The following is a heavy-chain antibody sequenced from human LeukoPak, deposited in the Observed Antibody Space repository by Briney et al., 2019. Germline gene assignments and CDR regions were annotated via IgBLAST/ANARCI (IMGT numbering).Heavy chain of an antibody. CDR2: IYYSGST. CDR1: GGSISSSSYY. J-gene: IGHJ6*03. Sequence: PSETLSLTCTVSGGSISSSSYYWGWIRQPPGKGLEWIGSIYYSGSTYYNPSLKSRVTISVGTSKNQFSLKLSSVTAADTAVYYCARHSQITMVRGVTAYYMDVWGKGTTVTVSS. V-gene: IGHV4-39*01. CDR3: ARHSQITMVRGVTAYYMDV. D-gene: IGHD3-10*01.